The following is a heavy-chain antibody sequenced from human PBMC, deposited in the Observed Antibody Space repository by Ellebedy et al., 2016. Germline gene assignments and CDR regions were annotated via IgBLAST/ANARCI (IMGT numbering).Heavy chain of an antibody. CDR1: SYSFSTYG. CDR3: GRDILDSSPIPGY. CDR2: ISVFNGYT. D-gene: IGHD3/OR15-3a*01. V-gene: IGHV1-18*01. J-gene: IGHJ4*02. Sequence: ASVKVSXKASSYSFSTYGITWVRQAPGQGLEWMGWISVFNGYTNYAQKFQGRMTLATDTSTSTAYMELTSLRSDDTAVYYCGRDILDSSPIPGYWGQGSLVTVSS.